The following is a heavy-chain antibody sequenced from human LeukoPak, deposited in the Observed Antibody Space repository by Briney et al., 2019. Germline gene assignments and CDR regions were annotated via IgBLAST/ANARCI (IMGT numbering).Heavy chain of an antibody. CDR2: IHYSGST. V-gene: IGHV4-59*11. CDR3: AGHSGYDSFDY. J-gene: IGHJ4*02. D-gene: IGHD5-12*01. CDR1: GGSISSHY. Sequence: SETLSLTCTVSGGSISSHYWSWIRQPPGKGLEWIGYIHYSGSTNYNPSLKSRVTISVDTSKNQFSLKLSSVTAADTAVYYCAGHSGYDSFDYWGQGTLVTVTS.